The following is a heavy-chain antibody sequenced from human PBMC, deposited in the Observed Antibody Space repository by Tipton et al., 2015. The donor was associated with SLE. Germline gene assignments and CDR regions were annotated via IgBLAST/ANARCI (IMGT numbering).Heavy chain of an antibody. CDR1: GGSISSYY. CDR2: IYTNENT. D-gene: IGHD4-11*01. V-gene: IGHV4-4*07. J-gene: IGHJ2*01. CDR3: AREFLNPVTTVHYYFDL. Sequence: TLSLTCTVSGGSISSYYWSWVRQPAGGGLEGIGRIYTNENTNYNPSLKSRVTKSVDTTKNPFSLKLISVTAADTAVYYCAREFLNPVTTVHYYFDLWGRGTLVTVSS.